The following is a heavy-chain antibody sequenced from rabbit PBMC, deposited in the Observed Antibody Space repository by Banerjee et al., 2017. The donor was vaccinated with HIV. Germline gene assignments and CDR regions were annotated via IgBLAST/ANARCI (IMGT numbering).Heavy chain of an antibody. D-gene: IGHD4-1*01. Sequence: QEQLEESGGDLVKPEGSLTLTCTASGFSFSSSYWICWVRQAPGKGLEWIGCIYTGSGSALYVSWAKGRFTISKTSSTTVTLQMTSLTAADTATYFCARSNDWGLEYFHLWGPGTLVTVS. CDR3: ARSNDWGLEYFHL. CDR2: IYTGSGSA. V-gene: IGHV1S45*01. J-gene: IGHJ4*01. CDR1: GFSFSSSYW.